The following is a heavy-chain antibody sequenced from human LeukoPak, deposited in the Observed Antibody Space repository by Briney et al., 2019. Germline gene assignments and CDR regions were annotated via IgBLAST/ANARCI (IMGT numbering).Heavy chain of an antibody. J-gene: IGHJ4*02. CDR1: GYTFTIYG. V-gene: IGHV1-18*01. CDR3: ARVLWFGELRVDY. D-gene: IGHD3-10*01. CDR2: ISAYNGNT. Sequence: ASVTVSCTASGYTFTIYGISWVRQAPGQGLEWMGWISAYNGNTNYAQKLQGRVTMTTDTSTSTAYMELRSLRSDDTAVYYCARVLWFGELRVDYWGQGTLVTVSS.